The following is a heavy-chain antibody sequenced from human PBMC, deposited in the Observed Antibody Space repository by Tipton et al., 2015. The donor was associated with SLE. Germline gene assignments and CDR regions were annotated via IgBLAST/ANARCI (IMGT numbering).Heavy chain of an antibody. Sequence: SLRLSCAASGFTFSSYAMHWVRQAPGKGLEWVAVISYDGSNKYYADSVKGRFTISRDNAKNSLYLQMNSLRAEDTAVYYCARDPSDIVVVPAALRTILDYYYYGMDVWGQGTTVTVSS. CDR1: GFTFSSYA. CDR3: ARDPSDIVVVPAALRTILDYYYYGMDV. D-gene: IGHD2-2*01. CDR2: ISYDGSNK. J-gene: IGHJ6*02. V-gene: IGHV3-30*04.